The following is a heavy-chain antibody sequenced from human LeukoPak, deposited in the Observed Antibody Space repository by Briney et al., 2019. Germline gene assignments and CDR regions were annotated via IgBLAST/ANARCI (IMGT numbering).Heavy chain of an antibody. V-gene: IGHV3-21*01. CDR3: ATFPVVGATSPDY. D-gene: IGHD2-15*01. CDR2: TSSSSSYI. CDR1: GFTFSSYS. Sequence: GGSLRLSCAASGFTFSSYSVNWVRQAPGKGLEWVSYTSSSSSYIYYADSVKGRFTISRDNAKNSLYLQMNSLRAEDTAVYYCATFPVVGATSPDYWGQGTLVTVSS. J-gene: IGHJ4*02.